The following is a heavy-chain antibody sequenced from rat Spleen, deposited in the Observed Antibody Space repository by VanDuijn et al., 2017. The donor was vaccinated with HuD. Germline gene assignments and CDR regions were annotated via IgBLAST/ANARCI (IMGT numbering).Heavy chain of an antibody. V-gene: IGHV2-43*01. CDR2: IWTGGST. J-gene: IGHJ2*01. CDR3: ARDRGGFDY. CDR1: GFSLTSYH. Sequence: QVQLKESGPGLVQPSQTLSLTCTVSGFSLTSYHVSWVRQPPGKGLEWMGVIWTGGSTATNSLLKSRLSISRDTSKSQVFLKMNSLQTEDTATYYCARDRGGFDYWGQGVMVTVSS.